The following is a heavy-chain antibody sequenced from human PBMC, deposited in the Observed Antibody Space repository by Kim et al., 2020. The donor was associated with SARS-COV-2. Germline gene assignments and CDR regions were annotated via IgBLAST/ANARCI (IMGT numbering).Heavy chain of an antibody. CDR2: IYYSGST. Sequence: SETLSLTCTVSGGSISSGGYYWSWIRQHPGKGLERIGYIYYSGSTYYNPSLKSRVTISVDTSKNQFSLKLSSVTAADTAVYYCARDRDIAAAGPWLDYYYGMDVWGQGTTVTVSS. D-gene: IGHD6-13*01. V-gene: IGHV4-31*03. J-gene: IGHJ6*02. CDR1: GGSISSGGYY. CDR3: ARDRDIAAAGPWLDYYYGMDV.